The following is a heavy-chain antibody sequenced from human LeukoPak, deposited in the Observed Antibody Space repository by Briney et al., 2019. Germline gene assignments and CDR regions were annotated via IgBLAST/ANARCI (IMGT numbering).Heavy chain of an antibody. CDR2: IYTSGSP. V-gene: IGHV4-4*07. CDR1: GGSISSYY. CDR3: ARVGGWMSYYDSSGYYGVRAFDI. Sequence: SETLSLTCTVSGGSISSYYWSWIRQPAGKGLEWIGRIYTSGSPNYNPSLKSRVTMSVDTSKNQFSLKLSSVTAADTAVYYCARVGGWMSYYDSSGYYGVRAFDIWGQGTMVTVSS. J-gene: IGHJ3*02. D-gene: IGHD3-22*01.